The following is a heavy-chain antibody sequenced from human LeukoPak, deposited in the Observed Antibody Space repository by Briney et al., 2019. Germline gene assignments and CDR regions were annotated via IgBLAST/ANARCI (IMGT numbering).Heavy chain of an antibody. D-gene: IGHD3-10*01. V-gene: IGHV3-48*02. CDR2: ITSRSTI. J-gene: IGHJ4*02. CDR3: ARRVSGSYLDY. CDR1: GXAFSTYG. Sequence: GGSLRLSCAASGXAFSTYGMNWVRQAPGKGLEWVSYITSRSTIYYADSVKGRFTISRDNVKNSLYLEMNSLRDDDTAVYYCARRVSGSYLDYWGQGILVTVSS.